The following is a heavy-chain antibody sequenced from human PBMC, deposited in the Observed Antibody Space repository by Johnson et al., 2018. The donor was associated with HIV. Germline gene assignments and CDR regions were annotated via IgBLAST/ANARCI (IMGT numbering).Heavy chain of an antibody. Sequence: VHLVESGGGLVQPGRSLRLSCTASGFTFDDYAMSWVRHAPGKGLEWVGFIRSKASGGTTDYAASVKGRFIISRDDSKSIAYLQMNSLKTEDTAVYYCTRDRTMIVVKTAFDIWGQGTMVTVSS. J-gene: IGHJ3*02. CDR2: IRSKASGGTT. V-gene: IGHV3-49*04. D-gene: IGHD3-22*01. CDR3: TRDRTMIVVKTAFDI. CDR1: GFTFDDYA.